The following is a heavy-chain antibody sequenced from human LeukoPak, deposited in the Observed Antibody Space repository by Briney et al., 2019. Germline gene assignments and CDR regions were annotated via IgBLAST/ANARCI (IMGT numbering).Heavy chain of an antibody. V-gene: IGHV4-59*01. CDR1: GGSISSYY. CDR2: IYYSGST. CDR3: ARESFWSGYYEY. D-gene: IGHD3-3*01. J-gene: IGHJ4*02. Sequence: SETLSLTCTVSGGSISSYYWSWIRQPPGKGLEWVGYIYYSGSTNYNPSLKSRVTISVDTSKNQFSLELSSVTAADPGVYYCARESFWSGYYEYWGQGTLVTVSS.